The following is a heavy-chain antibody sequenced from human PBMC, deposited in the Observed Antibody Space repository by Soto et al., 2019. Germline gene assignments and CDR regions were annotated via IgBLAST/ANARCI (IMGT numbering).Heavy chain of an antibody. CDR2: ISYDGSGK. V-gene: IGHV3-30*18. J-gene: IGHJ4*02. D-gene: IGHD2-2*01. Sequence: QEQLVESGGGVVLPGRSLRLSCAASGFTFNTFGMHWVRQAPGQGLEWVAVISYDGSGKYYADSVTGRFTISRDNAMNTLYLQMNRLTPEVTAVYCSAKSPMLYCSSYHGYKCYVAYGCQGSVVTVSS. CDR3: AKSPMLYCSSYHGYKCYVAY. CDR1: GFTFNTFG.